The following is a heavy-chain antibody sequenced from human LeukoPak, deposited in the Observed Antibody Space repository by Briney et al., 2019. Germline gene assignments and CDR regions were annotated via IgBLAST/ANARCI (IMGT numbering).Heavy chain of an antibody. J-gene: IGHJ4*02. CDR1: GFTFSSYA. CDR3: AKALGGVRFLEWLYPDY. Sequence: GGSLRLSCAASGFTFSSYAMHWVRQAPGKGPEWVSAISDGGGTTYYAGSVKGRFTISRDNSKSTLYLQMNSLRAEDTAIYYCAKALGGVRFLEWLYPDYWGQGTLVTVSS. D-gene: IGHD3-3*01. CDR2: ISDGGGTT. V-gene: IGHV3-23*01.